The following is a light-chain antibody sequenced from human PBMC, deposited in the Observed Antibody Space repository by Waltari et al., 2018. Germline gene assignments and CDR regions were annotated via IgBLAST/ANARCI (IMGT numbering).Light chain of an antibody. V-gene: IGLV2-14*01. Sequence: QSALTQPASVSGSPGQSITISCTGTSSDVGGYDYVSWYQQHPGKAPKLLIYEVTNRPSGVSNRFSGAKSGNTASLTISGLQPEDEADYYCSSYASSSYLLFDRGTKLTVL. CDR3: SSYASSSYLL. CDR1: SSDVGGYDY. CDR2: EVT. J-gene: IGLJ2*01.